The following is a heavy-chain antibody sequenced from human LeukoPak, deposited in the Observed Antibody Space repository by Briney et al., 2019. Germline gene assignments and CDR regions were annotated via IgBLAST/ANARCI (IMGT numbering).Heavy chain of an antibody. Sequence: ASVKPSCKASGYTFTDYYMHWVRQAPGQGLEWMGWINPNSGDTNHAQNFQGRVPLTRDTSISTAYMELSSLRSDDSAVYYCAGEYCSGGSCRQGFDYWGQGTLVTVSS. V-gene: IGHV1-2*02. J-gene: IGHJ4*02. CDR3: AGEYCSGGSCRQGFDY. CDR1: GYTFTDYY. CDR2: INPNSGDT. D-gene: IGHD2-15*01.